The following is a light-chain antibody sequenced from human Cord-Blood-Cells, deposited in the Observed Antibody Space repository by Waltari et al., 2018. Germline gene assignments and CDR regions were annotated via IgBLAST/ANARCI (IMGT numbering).Light chain of an antibody. J-gene: IGLJ1*01. CDR3: CSYAGSSTFAYV. Sequence: QSALTQPASVSGSPGQSITISCTGTSSDVGSYNLVPWYQQHPGKAPKLMIYEVSKRPSGVSNRFSGSKSGNTASLTISGLQVEDEADYYCCSYAGSSTFAYVFGTGTKVTVL. CDR2: EVS. V-gene: IGLV2-23*02. CDR1: SSDVGSYNL.